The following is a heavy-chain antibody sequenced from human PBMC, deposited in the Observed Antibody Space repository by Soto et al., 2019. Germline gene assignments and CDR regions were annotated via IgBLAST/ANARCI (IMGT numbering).Heavy chain of an antibody. J-gene: IGHJ5*02. Sequence: QVQLQQWGAGLLKPSETLSLTCAVYGGSFSGYYWSWSRQPPGKGLEWIGEINHSGSTNYNPSLKSRVTISVDTSKNQFSLKLSSVTAADTAVYYCARGRKSVVVPHRNWFDPWGQGTLVTVSS. CDR3: ARGRKSVVVPHRNWFDP. CDR1: GGSFSGYY. D-gene: IGHD2-2*01. CDR2: INHSGST. V-gene: IGHV4-34*01.